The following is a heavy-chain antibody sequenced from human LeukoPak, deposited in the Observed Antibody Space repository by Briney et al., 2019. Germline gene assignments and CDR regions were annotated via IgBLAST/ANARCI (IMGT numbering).Heavy chain of an antibody. Sequence: GGSLRLSCAASGFTFHNYWMAWVRQTPGKGLEWVANIKHDASEKYSVDSVKGRFTISRDNAQNSFFLKMNSLRAEDTAVYFCARDRGSTGYALYDYWGQGTLVTVSS. CDR2: IKHDASEK. D-gene: IGHD5-12*01. J-gene: IGHJ4*02. CDR1: GFTFHNYW. V-gene: IGHV3-7*01. CDR3: ARDRGSTGYALYDY.